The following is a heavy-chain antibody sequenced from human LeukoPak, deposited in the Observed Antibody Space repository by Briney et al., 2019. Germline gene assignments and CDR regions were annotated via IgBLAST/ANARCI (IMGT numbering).Heavy chain of an antibody. CDR2: ISNNGGRT. J-gene: IGHJ4*02. V-gene: IGHV3-23*01. CDR1: GFSFSSNT. D-gene: IGHD2/OR15-2a*01. CDR3: ARDEDTSALSEY. Sequence: GGSLRLSCAGSGFSFSSNTMSWVRQTPGRGLEWVSAISNNGGRTDYADSVKGRFTISRDNSKSTLYLHMDSLRAEDTAVYYCARDEDTSALSEYWGQGTLVNVSS.